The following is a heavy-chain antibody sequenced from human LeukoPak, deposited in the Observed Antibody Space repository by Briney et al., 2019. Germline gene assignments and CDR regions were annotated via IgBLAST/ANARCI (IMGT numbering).Heavy chain of an antibody. CDR2: ISSSGST. V-gene: IGHV4-61*02. J-gene: IGHJ4*02. CDR1: GDSISSGDYY. D-gene: IGHD2-21*02. Sequence: SETLSLTCTVSGDSISSGDYYWSWIRQPAGKGLEWIGRISSSGSTNYNPSLKSRVTISVDTSKNQFSLKLHSVTAADTAVFYCARSDCGGDCYGGPHFDYWGQGTLVSVSS. CDR3: ARSDCGGDCYGGPHFDY.